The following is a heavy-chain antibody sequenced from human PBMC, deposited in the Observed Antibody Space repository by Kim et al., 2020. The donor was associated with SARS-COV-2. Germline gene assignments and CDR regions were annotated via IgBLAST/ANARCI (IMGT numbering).Heavy chain of an antibody. CDR1: GYSFNSYG. J-gene: IGHJ4*02. V-gene: IGHV1-18*01. Sequence: ASVKVSCEASGYSFNSYGISWVRQAPGQGLEWMGRITAYKGNANYAQKFQGRVTMTTDTSSSTSYMELRSLRSDDTAVYYCARVMITFGGLIVSPFDYWGQGPLVTVSS. CDR3: ARVMITFGGLIVSPFDY. D-gene: IGHD3-16*02. CDR2: ITAYKGNA.